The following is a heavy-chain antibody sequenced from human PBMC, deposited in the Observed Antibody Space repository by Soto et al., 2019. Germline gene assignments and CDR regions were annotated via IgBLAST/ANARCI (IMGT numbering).Heavy chain of an antibody. CDR2: ISSSSSYI. D-gene: IGHD4-4*01. V-gene: IGHV3-21*01. CDR3: ARAPSLQYLNWFDP. J-gene: IGHJ5*02. CDR1: GFTFSSYS. Sequence: GGSLRLSCAASGFTFSSYSMKWVRQAPGKGLEWVSSISSSSSYIYYADSVKGRFTISRDDAKNSLYLQMNSLRAEDTAVYYCARAPSLQYLNWFDPWGQGTLVTVS.